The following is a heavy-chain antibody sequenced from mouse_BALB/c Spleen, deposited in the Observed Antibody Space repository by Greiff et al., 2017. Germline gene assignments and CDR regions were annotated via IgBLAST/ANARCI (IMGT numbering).Heavy chain of an antibody. CDR3: ARGDGNYGYWYFDV. D-gene: IGHD2-1*01. J-gene: IGHJ1*01. V-gene: IGHV5-4*02. CDR2: ISDGGSYT. Sequence: EVNVVESGGGLVKPGGSLKLSCAASGFTFSDYYMYWVRQTPEKRLEWVATISDGGSYTYYPDSVKGRFTISRDNAKNNLYLQMSSLKSEDTAMYYCARGDGNYGYWYFDVWGAGTTVTVSS. CDR1: GFTFSDYY.